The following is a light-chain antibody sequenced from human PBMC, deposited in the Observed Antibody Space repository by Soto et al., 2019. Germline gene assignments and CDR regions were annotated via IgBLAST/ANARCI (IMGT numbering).Light chain of an antibody. J-gene: IGKJ5*01. V-gene: IGKV3-20*01. CDR3: QQYNIWRSIT. Sequence: EIVLAQSPGTLSLSPGERATLSCRASQSVRSTYLAWYQQKPGQAPRLVIYGASSRATGIPDRFSGSGSGTDFTLTISRLEPEDFAVYYCQQYNIWRSITFGQGTRLEIK. CDR1: QSVRSTY. CDR2: GAS.